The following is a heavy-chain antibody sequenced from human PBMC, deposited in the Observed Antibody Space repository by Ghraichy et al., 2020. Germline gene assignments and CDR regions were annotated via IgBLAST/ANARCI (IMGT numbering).Heavy chain of an antibody. CDR1: GGSISSYY. Sequence: SQTPSLTCTVSGGSISSYYWSWIRQPPGKGLEWIGYIYYSGGTNYNPSLKSRVTISVDTSKNQFSLKLSSVTAADTAVYYCARELYYDSSGSHGDWFDPWGQGTLVTVSS. CDR3: ARELYYDSSGSHGDWFDP. V-gene: IGHV4-59*01. D-gene: IGHD3-22*01. CDR2: IYYSGGT. J-gene: IGHJ5*02.